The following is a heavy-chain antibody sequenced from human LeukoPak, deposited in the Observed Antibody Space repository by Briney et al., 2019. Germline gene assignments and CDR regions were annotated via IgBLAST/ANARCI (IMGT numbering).Heavy chain of an antibody. CDR2: IYYSGST. Sequence: SETLSLTCTVSGGSISSSSYYWGWIRQPPGKGLEWIGSIYYSGSTYYNPSLKSRVTISVDTSKNQFSLKLSSVTAADTAVYYCATQGVRTWFGDPTGAFDIWGQGTMVTVSS. D-gene: IGHD3-10*01. CDR1: GGSISSSSYY. V-gene: IGHV4-39*07. CDR3: ATQGVRTWFGDPTGAFDI. J-gene: IGHJ3*02.